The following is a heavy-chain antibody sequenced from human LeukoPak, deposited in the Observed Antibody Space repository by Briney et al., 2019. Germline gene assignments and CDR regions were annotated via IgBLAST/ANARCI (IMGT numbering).Heavy chain of an antibody. D-gene: IGHD1-26*01. V-gene: IGHV3-21*01. J-gene: IGHJ4*02. CDR2: ISSTSSYI. Sequence: GGSLRLSCAASGFTFSGYSMTWVRQAPGKGLEWVSSISSTSSYIYYADSLKGRFTISKDNTKNSLSLQMNSLRAEDTAVYYCVRAPTTGAYYFDYWGQGTLITVSS. CDR1: GFTFSGYS. CDR3: VRAPTTGAYYFDY.